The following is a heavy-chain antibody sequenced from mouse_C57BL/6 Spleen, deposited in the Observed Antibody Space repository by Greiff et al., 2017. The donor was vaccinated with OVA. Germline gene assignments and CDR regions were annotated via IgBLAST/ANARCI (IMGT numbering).Heavy chain of an antibody. CDR1: GYTFTSYW. V-gene: IGHV1-72*01. D-gene: IGHD4-1*01. Sequence: QVQLKQPGAELVKPGASVKLSCKASGYTFTSYWMHWVKQRPGRGLEWIGRIDPNSGGTKYNEKFKSKATLTVDKPSSTAYMQLSSLTSEDSAVYYCARDWDVPYWYFDVWGTGTTVTVSS. CDR3: ARDWDVPYWYFDV. J-gene: IGHJ1*03. CDR2: IDPNSGGT.